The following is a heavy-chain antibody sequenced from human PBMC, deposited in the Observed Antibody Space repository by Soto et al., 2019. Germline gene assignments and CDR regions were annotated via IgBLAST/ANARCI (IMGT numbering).Heavy chain of an antibody. D-gene: IGHD3-10*01. CDR3: AVAAVREILTEQSSGMAV. Sequence: SVKVSCKASGYTFTSYGISWVRQARGQGLEWMGGIMPTVDSANYAQKFQGRLTITADESTSTANMELSSLTSDDTAIYYCAVAAVREILTEQSSGMAVWGQGTTVTVSS. CDR1: GYTFTSYG. CDR2: IMPTVDSA. V-gene: IGHV1-69*13. J-gene: IGHJ6*02.